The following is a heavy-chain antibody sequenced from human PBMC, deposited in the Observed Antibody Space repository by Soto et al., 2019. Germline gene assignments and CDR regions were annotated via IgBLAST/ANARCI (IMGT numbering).Heavy chain of an antibody. V-gene: IGHV1-3*01. CDR2: INAGNGDT. J-gene: IGHJ1*01. CDR1: GYTISSYI. CDR3: ARPDTTFLEWYSTPTFHH. Sequence: ASVKVCCKAAGYTISSYIIHWLRQAPGQGLEWMGWINAGNGDTTYSAKFQGRVTIATDASASIAYMELSGLRSEDTAVYYCARPDTTFLEWYSTPTFHHWGQGTPVTVS. D-gene: IGHD3-3*02.